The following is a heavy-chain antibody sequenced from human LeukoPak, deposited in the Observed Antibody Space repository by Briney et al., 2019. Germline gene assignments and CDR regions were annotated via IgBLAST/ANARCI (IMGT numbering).Heavy chain of an antibody. D-gene: IGHD4-23*01. CDR3: ARDRDYGGNLDFDY. CDR2: IIPIFGIA. V-gene: IGHV1-69*04. Sequence: ASVKASCKASGGTFSSYAISWVRQAPGQGLEWMGRIIPIFGIANYAQKFQGRVTITADKSTSTAYMELSSLRSEDTAVYYCARDRDYGGNLDFDYWGQGTLVTVSS. J-gene: IGHJ4*02. CDR1: GGTFSSYA.